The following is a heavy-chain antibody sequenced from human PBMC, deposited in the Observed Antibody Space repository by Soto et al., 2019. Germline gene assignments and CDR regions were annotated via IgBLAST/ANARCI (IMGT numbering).Heavy chain of an antibody. CDR3: ARGDDYGDSYNAFDI. Sequence: ASVKVSCKASGYTFTSCGISWVRQAPGQGLEWMGWISAYNGNTNYAQKLQGRVTMTTDTSTSTAYMELRSLRSDDTAVYYCARGDDYGDSYNAFDIWGQGTMVTVSS. J-gene: IGHJ3*02. CDR2: ISAYNGNT. CDR1: GYTFTSCG. V-gene: IGHV1-18*01. D-gene: IGHD4-17*01.